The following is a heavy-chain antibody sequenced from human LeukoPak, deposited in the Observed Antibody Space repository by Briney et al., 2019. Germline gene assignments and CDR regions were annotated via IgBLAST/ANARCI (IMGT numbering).Heavy chain of an antibody. CDR2: IKQDGSEK. Sequence: GGSLRLSCGASGFIFSNYWISWARQAPGRGLEWLASIKQDGSEKHYVDSVKGRFTISRDNAKSSLYLQMHSLRAEDTAVYYCATSNWGSNYWGQGTLVTVSS. CDR3: ATSNWGSNY. CDR1: GFIFSNYW. D-gene: IGHD7-27*01. J-gene: IGHJ4*02. V-gene: IGHV3-7*01.